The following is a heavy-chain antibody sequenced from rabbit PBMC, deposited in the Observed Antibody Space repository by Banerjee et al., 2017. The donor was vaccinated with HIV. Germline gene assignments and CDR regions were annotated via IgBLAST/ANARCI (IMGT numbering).Heavy chain of an antibody. CDR1: GFSFSGSYW. Sequence: QEQLEESGGDLVKPEGSLTLTCTASGFSFSGSYWTCWVRQAPGKGLELIACIFAGSSGSTYYASWAKGRFTISRTSSTTVALQMTSLTAADTATYFCARDLAGVIGWNFGLWGQGTLVTVS. D-gene: IGHD4-1*01. V-gene: IGHV1S45*01. J-gene: IGHJ3*01. CDR3: ARDLAGVIGWNFGL. CDR2: IFAGSSGST.